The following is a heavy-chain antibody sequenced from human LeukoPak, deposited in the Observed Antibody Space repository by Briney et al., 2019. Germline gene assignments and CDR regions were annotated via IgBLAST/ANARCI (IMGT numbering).Heavy chain of an antibody. V-gene: IGHV4-31*11. CDR2: IYYSGST. Sequence: SETLSLTCAVYGGSFSGFYWSWIRQHPGKGLEWIGYIYYSGSTYYNPSLKSRVTISVDTSKNQFSLKLSSVTAADTAVYYCARHATSYGLFDYWGQGTLVTVSS. D-gene: IGHD4-17*01. J-gene: IGHJ4*02. CDR1: GGSFSGFY. CDR3: ARHATSYGLFDY.